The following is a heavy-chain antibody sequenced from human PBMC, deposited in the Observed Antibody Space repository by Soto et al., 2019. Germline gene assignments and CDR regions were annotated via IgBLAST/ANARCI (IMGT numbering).Heavy chain of an antibody. CDR1: GGTFSSYA. Sequence: QVQLVQSGAEVKKPGSSLKVSCKASGGTFSSYAISWVRQAPGQGLEWMGGIIPIFGTANYAQKFQGRVTITADESTSTAYMELSSLRSEDTAEYCCARDLEDSSGYYRRYFDYWGQGTLVTVSS. CDR2: IIPIFGTA. D-gene: IGHD3-22*01. CDR3: ARDLEDSSGYYRRYFDY. J-gene: IGHJ4*02. V-gene: IGHV1-69*01.